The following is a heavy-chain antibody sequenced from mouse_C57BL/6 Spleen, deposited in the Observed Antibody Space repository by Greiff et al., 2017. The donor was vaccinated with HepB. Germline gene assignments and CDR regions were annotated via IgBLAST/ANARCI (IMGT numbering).Heavy chain of an antibody. D-gene: IGHD2-5*01. Sequence: QVQLQQPGAELVKPGASVKLSCKASGYTFTSYWMHWVKQRPGQGLEWIGMIHPNSGSTNYNEKFKSKATLTVDKSSSTTYMQLSSLTSEDSAVYYCARSYSYYSSYDAMDYWGQGTSVTVSS. CDR2: IHPNSGST. V-gene: IGHV1-64*01. J-gene: IGHJ4*01. CDR1: GYTFTSYW. CDR3: ARSYSYYSSYDAMDY.